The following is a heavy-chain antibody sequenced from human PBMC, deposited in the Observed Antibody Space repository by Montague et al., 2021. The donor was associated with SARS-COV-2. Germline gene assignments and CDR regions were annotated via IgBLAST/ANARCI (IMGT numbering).Heavy chain of an antibody. CDR3: AKQTGAQTSYYYYGMDV. J-gene: IGHJ6*02. CDR2: ISYDGSYK. D-gene: IGHD1-14*01. V-gene: IGHV3-30*18. Sequence: SLRLSCAASGITFSSYSMHWVRQSPGKGLEWVALISYDGSYKYYADSVKGRFTISRDNSKNTLYLQMNSLRGEDTAVYYCAKQTGAQTSYYYYGMDVWGQGTTVTVSS. CDR1: GITFSSYS.